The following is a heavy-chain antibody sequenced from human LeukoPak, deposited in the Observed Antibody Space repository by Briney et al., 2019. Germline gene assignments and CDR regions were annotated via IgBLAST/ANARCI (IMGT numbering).Heavy chain of an antibody. J-gene: IGHJ4*02. Sequence: PGGSLRLSCAASGFTFSDYWMNWVRQAPGKGLEWISYINNDGLTMYYADSVRGRFTISRDSAKNSLYLQMNSLRVEDTAVYYCARRLDYWGQGTLVTVSS. CDR2: INNDGLTM. CDR3: ARRLDY. V-gene: IGHV3-48*01. CDR1: GFTFSDYW.